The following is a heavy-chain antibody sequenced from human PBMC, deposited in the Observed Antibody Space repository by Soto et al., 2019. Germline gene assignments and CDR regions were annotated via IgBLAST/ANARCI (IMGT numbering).Heavy chain of an antibody. CDR1: GFTFSSYS. CDR2: ITSSGTTV. J-gene: IGHJ4*02. CDR3: ARDKDWAFDY. Sequence: PGGSLRLSCAASGFTFSSYSLNWVRQAPGKGLEWVSYITSSGTTVYYADSVKGRFTVSRDNAKNSVFLLLNSLRAEDTAVYYCARDKDWAFDYWGQGTPVTVSS. D-gene: IGHD3-9*01. V-gene: IGHV3-48*04.